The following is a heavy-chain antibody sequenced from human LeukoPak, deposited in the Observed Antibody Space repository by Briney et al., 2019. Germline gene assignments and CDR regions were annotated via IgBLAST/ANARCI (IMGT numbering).Heavy chain of an antibody. Sequence: GGSLRLSCAASGFTVSSNYMSWVRQAPGKGLEWVSVIYSGGSTYYADSVKGRFTISRDNAKNTLYLQMNSLRAEDTAVYYCARDARRSGSSPLDYWGQGTQVTVSS. CDR3: ARDARRSGSSPLDY. CDR2: IYSGGST. D-gene: IGHD3-10*01. J-gene: IGHJ4*02. CDR1: GFTVSSNY. V-gene: IGHV3-53*01.